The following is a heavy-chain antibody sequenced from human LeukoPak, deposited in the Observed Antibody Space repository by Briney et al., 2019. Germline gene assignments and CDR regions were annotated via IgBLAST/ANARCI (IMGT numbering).Heavy chain of an antibody. CDR1: GFTFSSYG. CDR2: IRYDGSNK. CDR3: AKGDSSSWYGLDY. Sequence: PGGSLSLSCAASGFTFSSYGTHWVRQAPGQGLERVAFIRYDGSNKYYADSAKGRFTISRDNSTNTLYLQMNSLRAEDTAVYYCAKGDSSSWYGLDYWGQGTLVTVSS. D-gene: IGHD6-13*01. V-gene: IGHV3-30*02. J-gene: IGHJ4*02.